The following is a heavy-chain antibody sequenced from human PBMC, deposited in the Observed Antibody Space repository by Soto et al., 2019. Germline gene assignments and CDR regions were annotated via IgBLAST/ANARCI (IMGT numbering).Heavy chain of an antibody. CDR3: ARVMGTYYYDSSGLDY. D-gene: IGHD3-22*01. V-gene: IGHV1-69*13. CDR2: IIPIFGTA. J-gene: IGHJ4*02. CDR1: GGTFSSYA. Sequence: SVKVSCKASGGTFSSYAISWVRQAPGQGLEWMGGIIPIFGTANYAQKFQGRVTITADESTSTAYMELSSLRSEDTAVHYCARVMGTYYYDSSGLDYWGQGTLVTVSS.